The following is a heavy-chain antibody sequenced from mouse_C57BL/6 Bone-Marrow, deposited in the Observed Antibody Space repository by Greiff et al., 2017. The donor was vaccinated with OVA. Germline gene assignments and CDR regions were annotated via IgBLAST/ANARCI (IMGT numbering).Heavy chain of an antibody. D-gene: IGHD1-1*01. CDR1: GYTFTSYW. Sequence: QVQLQQSGAELVKPGASVKLSCKASGYTFTSYWMQWVKQRPGQGLEWIGEIDPSDSYTNYNQKFKGKATLTVDTSSSTAYMQLSSLTSEDSAVYYCARRFHYYGSSYWYFDVWGTGTTVTVSS. V-gene: IGHV1-50*01. CDR3: ARRFHYYGSSYWYFDV. J-gene: IGHJ1*03. CDR2: IDPSDSYT.